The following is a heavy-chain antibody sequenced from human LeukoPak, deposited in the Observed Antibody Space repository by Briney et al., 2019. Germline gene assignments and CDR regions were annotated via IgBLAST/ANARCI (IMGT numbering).Heavy chain of an antibody. CDR1: GYTFTSYD. CDR3: AKDRCSNGVGCYYYYMDV. J-gene: IGHJ6*03. D-gene: IGHD2-8*01. CDR2: MSPNSGDT. V-gene: IGHV1-8*01. Sequence: ASVKVSCKTSGYTFTSYDINWVRQATGQGLEWMGWMSPNSGDTGYAQKFQGRVTITRNTSISTAYMELSSLRSEDTAVYYCAKDRCSNGVGCYYYYMDVWGKGTTVTISS.